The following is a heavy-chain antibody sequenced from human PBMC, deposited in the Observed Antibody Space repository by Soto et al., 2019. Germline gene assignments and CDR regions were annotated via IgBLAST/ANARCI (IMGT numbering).Heavy chain of an antibody. CDR1: GGSISSGDYY. CDR3: ARARNPRKYYDFSTFDP. V-gene: IGHV4-30-4*01. D-gene: IGHD3-3*01. CDR2: IYYSGST. J-gene: IGHJ5*02. Sequence: PSETLSLTCTVSGGSISSGDYYWSWIRQPPGKGLEWIGYIYYSGSTYYNPSLKSRVTISVDTSKNQFSLKLSSVTAADTAVYYCARARNPRKYYDFSTFDPWGQGTLVTVSS.